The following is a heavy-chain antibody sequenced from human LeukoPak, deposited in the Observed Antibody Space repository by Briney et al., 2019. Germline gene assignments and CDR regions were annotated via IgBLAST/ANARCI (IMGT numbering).Heavy chain of an antibody. CDR2: IYYNGAT. Sequence: KPSETLSLTCTVSGGSISSSNYYWGWIRQPPGKGLEWIGSIYYNGATYYNPSLKSRITISVDTSKNLFSLNLRSVTAADTAVYYCARPLESFFGSGSYDNWGQGTLVTVSS. J-gene: IGHJ4*02. CDR3: ARPLESFFGSGSYDN. V-gene: IGHV4-39*02. D-gene: IGHD3-10*01. CDR1: GGSISSSNYY.